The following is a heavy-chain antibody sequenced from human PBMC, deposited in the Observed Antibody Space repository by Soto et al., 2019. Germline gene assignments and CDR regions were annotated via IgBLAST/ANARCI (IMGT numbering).Heavy chain of an antibody. Sequence: GGSLRLSCAASGFTFSSYAMSWVRQAPGKGPEWVSAISGSGGSTYYADSVKGRFTISRDNSKNTLYLQMNSLRAEDTAVYYCAKDYRYGSGSLHAFDIWGQGTMVTVSS. J-gene: IGHJ3*02. V-gene: IGHV3-23*01. D-gene: IGHD3-10*01. CDR2: ISGSGGST. CDR1: GFTFSSYA. CDR3: AKDYRYGSGSLHAFDI.